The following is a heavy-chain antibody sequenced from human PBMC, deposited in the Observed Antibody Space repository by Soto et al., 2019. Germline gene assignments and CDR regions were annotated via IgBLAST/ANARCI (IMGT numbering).Heavy chain of an antibody. CDR2: IYDSGST. D-gene: IGHD6-6*01. V-gene: IGHV4-30-2*01. J-gene: IGHJ6*02. CDR3: ARGSSSYYDYGMDV. CDR1: GDSIIRGGYS. Sequence: SETLSLTCGVSGDSIIRGGYSWTWIRQPPGKALEWIGNIYDSGSTSYNPSLKSRVTISVDTSKNQFSLRLTSVTAADTAVYFCARGSSSYYDYGMDVWGQGTTVTVSS.